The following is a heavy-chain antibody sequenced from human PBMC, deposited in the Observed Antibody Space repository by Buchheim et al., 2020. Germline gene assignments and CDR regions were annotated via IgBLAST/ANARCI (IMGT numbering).Heavy chain of an antibody. D-gene: IGHD3-9*01. CDR2: ISYDGSNK. CDR3: AREPLRRYFDWLLNGGMDV. J-gene: IGHJ6*02. Sequence: QVQLVESGGGVVQPGRSLRLSCAASGFTFSSYAMHWVRQAPGKGLEWVAVISYDGSNKYYADYVKGRFTISRDNSKNTLYLQMNSLRAEDTAVYYCAREPLRRYFDWLLNGGMDVWGQGTT. CDR1: GFTFSSYA. V-gene: IGHV3-30*04.